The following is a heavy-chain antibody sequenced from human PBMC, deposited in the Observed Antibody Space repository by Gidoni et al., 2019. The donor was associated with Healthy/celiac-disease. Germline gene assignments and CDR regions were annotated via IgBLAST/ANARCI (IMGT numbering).Heavy chain of an antibody. Sequence: QVTLRESGPALVKPTQTLTLTCTFSGFSLRTSGMCVSWIRQPPGKALEWLALIDWDDDKYYSTSLKTRLTISKDTSKNQVVLTMTNMDPVDTATYYCARGYSPILWNWFDPWGQGTLVTVSS. V-gene: IGHV2-70*01. J-gene: IGHJ5*02. CDR1: GFSLRTSGMC. D-gene: IGHD6-13*01. CDR2: IDWDDDK. CDR3: ARGYSPILWNWFDP.